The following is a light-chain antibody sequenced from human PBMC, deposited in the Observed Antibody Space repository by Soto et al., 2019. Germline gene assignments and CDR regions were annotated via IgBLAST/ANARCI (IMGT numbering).Light chain of an antibody. Sequence: QSVLTQPPSVSAAPGQKVTISCSGSSSNIGNNYVSWYQQLPGTAPKLLIYDNNKRPSGVPDRFTGSKSGTSASLAIDGLQSDDEADYYCAAWDDSLNGPVFGGGTQLTVL. CDR2: DNN. CDR3: AAWDDSLNGPV. J-gene: IGLJ2*01. V-gene: IGLV1-51*01. CDR1: SSNIGNNY.